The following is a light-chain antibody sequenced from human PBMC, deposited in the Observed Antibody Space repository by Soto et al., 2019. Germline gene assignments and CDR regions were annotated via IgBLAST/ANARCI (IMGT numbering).Light chain of an antibody. CDR3: QQYDSTVWT. V-gene: IGKV3-20*01. CDR2: ATS. Sequence: EIVLTQSPGTLSLSPGETATLSCRASQTVDSRYLAWYQQKRGQAPTLLIYATSSRATGVPDRFSGGGSGPDFTLTIRRLEPEDFAVYYCQQYDSTVWTFGQGNKVEIK. CDR1: QTVDSRY. J-gene: IGKJ1*01.